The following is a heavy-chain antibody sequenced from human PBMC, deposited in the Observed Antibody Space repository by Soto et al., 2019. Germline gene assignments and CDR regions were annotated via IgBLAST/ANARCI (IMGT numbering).Heavy chain of an antibody. J-gene: IGHJ6*02. CDR3: ARGTKRKGMLTYYYYGMDV. D-gene: IGHD2-8*01. V-gene: IGHV3-21*01. CDR1: GFTFSSYS. Sequence: GGSLRLSCAASGFTFSSYSMNWVRQAPGKGLEWVSSISSSSSYIYYADSVKGRFTISRDNAKNSLYLQMNSLRAEDTAVYYCARGTKRKGMLTYYYYGMDVWGQGTTVTVSS. CDR2: ISSSSSYI.